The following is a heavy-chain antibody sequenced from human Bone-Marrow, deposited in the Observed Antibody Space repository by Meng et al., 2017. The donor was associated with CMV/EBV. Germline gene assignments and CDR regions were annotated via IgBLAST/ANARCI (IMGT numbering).Heavy chain of an antibody. CDR3: AKDQKDLGAFDI. CDR1: GGSFSGYY. V-gene: IGHV4-34*01. D-gene: IGHD7-27*01. J-gene: IGHJ3*02. CDR2: INHSGGT. Sequence: GSLRLSCAVYGGSFSGYYWSWIRQPPGKGLEWIGEINHSGGTNYNPSLKSRVTISVDTSKNQFSLKLSSVTAADTAVYYCAKDQKDLGAFDIWGQGTMVTVSS.